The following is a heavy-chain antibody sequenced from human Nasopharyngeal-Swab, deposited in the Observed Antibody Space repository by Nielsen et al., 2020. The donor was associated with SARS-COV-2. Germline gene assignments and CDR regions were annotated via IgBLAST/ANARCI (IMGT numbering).Heavy chain of an antibody. CDR1: GGSFSGYY. D-gene: IGHD4-17*01. Sequence: SETLSLTFAVYGGSFSGYYWSWIRKPPGKGLEWIGEINHSGITNYNPSLKSRVTISVDTSKNQFSLKLNSVTASDTAVYYCARASTVTTFFDLWGRGTLVTVSS. V-gene: IGHV4-34*01. CDR3: ARASTVTTFFDL. CDR2: INHSGIT. J-gene: IGHJ2*01.